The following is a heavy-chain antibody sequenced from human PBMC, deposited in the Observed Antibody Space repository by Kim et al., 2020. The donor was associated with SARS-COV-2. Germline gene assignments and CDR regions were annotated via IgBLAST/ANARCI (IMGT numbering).Heavy chain of an antibody. J-gene: IGHJ3*02. CDR2: IWYDGSNK. V-gene: IGHV3-33*01. Sequence: GGSLRLSCAASGFTFSSYGMHWVRQAPGKGLEWVAVIWYDGSNKYYADSVKGRFTISRDNSKNTLYLQMNSLRAEDTAVYYCARAPAEGAWLTIFGVSYGVFDIWGQGTRVTVSS. CDR3: ARAPAEGAWLTIFGVSYGVFDI. D-gene: IGHD3-3*01. CDR1: GFTFSSYG.